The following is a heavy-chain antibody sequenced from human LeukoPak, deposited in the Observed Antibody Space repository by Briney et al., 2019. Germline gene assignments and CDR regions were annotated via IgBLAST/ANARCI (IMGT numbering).Heavy chain of an antibody. CDR3: ARQNWRHIDY. J-gene: IGHJ4*02. D-gene: IGHD2/OR15-2a*01. V-gene: IGHV4-61*02. CDR2: IYTSGST. Sequence: SQTLSLTCTVSGGSISSGSYYWSWIRQPAGKGLEWIGRIYTSGSTNYNPSLKSRVTISVDTSKNQFSLKLSSVTAADTAVYYCARQNWRHIDYWGQGTLVTVSS. CDR1: GGSISSGSYY.